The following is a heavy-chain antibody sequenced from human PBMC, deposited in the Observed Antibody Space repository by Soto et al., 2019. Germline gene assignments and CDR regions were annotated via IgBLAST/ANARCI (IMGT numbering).Heavy chain of an antibody. D-gene: IGHD3-10*01. CDR3: ARDPTPYYGSGSCFGTCYYYYYGMDV. V-gene: IGHV4-59*01. CDR1: GGSISSYY. Sequence: SETLSLTCTVSGGSISSYYWSWIRQPPGKGLEWIGYIYYSGSTNYNPSLKSRVTISVDTSKNQFSLKLSSVTAADTAVYYCARDPTPYYGSGSCFGTCYYYYYGMDVWGQGTTVTVSS. J-gene: IGHJ6*02. CDR2: IYYSGST.